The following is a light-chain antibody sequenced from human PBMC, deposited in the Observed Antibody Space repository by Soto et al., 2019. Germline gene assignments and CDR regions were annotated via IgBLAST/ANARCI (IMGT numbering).Light chain of an antibody. CDR3: SSYTSSSTLVV. Sequence: QSVLTQPASVSGSPGQSITISCTGTSSDVGGYNYVSWYQQHPGKAPKLMIYDVNNRPSGVSNRFSGSKSVNTASLTISGLQAEDEADYYCSSYTSSSTLVVFGGGTKLTVL. V-gene: IGLV2-14*03. J-gene: IGLJ2*01. CDR1: SSDVGGYNY. CDR2: DVN.